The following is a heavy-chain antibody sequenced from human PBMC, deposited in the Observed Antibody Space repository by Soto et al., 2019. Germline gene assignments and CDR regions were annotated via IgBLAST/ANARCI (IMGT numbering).Heavy chain of an antibody. V-gene: IGHV4-31*03. D-gene: IGHD6-13*01. CDR2: IYYSGST. J-gene: IGHJ3*02. CDR3: ASSIAAAGIRGAFDI. CDR1: GGSISSGGYY. Sequence: SEILSLTCTVSGGSISSGGYYWSWIRQHPGKGLEWIGYIYYSGSTYYNPSLKSRVTISVDTSKNQFSLKLSSVTAADTAVYYCASSIAAAGIRGAFDIWGQGTMVPVSS.